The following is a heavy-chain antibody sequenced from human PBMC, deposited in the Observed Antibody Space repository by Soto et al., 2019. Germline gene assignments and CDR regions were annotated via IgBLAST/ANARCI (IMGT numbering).Heavy chain of an antibody. CDR2: ITGSGGTV. J-gene: IGHJ4*02. CDR3: ARVSPFILGSPL. CDR1: GFDFSGAE. Sequence: GGSLRLSCSASGFDFSGAEMNWFRQVPGKGLEWVAYITGSGGTVFHADSVKGRFNTSRDNARNSLFLQMNSLTADDTGVYYCARVSPFILGSPLWGQGTLVTVSS. V-gene: IGHV3-48*03. D-gene: IGHD3-9*01.